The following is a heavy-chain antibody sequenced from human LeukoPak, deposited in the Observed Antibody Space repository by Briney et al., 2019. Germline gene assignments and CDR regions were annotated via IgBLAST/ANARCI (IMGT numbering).Heavy chain of an antibody. J-gene: IGHJ4*02. V-gene: IGHV3-33*08. CDR2: IWYDGSNK. Sequence: GGSLRLSCAASGFTFSSYWMHWVRQAPGKGLEWVAFIWYDGSNKYYAESVKGRFTISRDNSKNTVYLQMNSLRAEDTAVYYCARDEASPLSYFFNFWGQGILVTVSS. CDR1: GFTFSSYW. CDR3: ARDEASPLSYFFNF. D-gene: IGHD3-10*01.